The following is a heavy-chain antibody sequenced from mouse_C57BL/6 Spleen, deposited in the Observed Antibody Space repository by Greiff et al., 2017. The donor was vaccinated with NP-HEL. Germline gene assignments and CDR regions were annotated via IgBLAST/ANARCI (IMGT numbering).Heavy chain of an antibody. CDR1: GYAFSSYW. Sequence: VQLQQSGAELVKPGASVKISCKASGYAFSSYWMNWVKQRPGKGLEWIGQIYPGDGDTNYNGKFKGKATRTADKSSSTAYMQLSSLTSEDSSVYFCARHYYGSSYLFAYWGQGTLVTVSA. CDR3: ARHYYGSSYLFAY. D-gene: IGHD1-1*01. J-gene: IGHJ3*01. V-gene: IGHV1-80*01. CDR2: IYPGDGDT.